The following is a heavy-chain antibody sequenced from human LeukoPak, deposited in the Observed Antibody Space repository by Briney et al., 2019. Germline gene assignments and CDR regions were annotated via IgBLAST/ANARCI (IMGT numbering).Heavy chain of an antibody. CDR3: AKRTQTTVSHFDY. CDR1: GFTFSSYG. J-gene: IGHJ4*02. Sequence: GGSLRLSCAASGFTFSSYGMHWVRQAPGKGLEWVAVISYDGSNKYYADSVKGRFTISRDNSKNTLYLQMNSLRAEDTAVYYCAKRTQTTVSHFDYWGQGTLVTVSS. D-gene: IGHD4-17*01. V-gene: IGHV3-30*18. CDR2: ISYDGSNK.